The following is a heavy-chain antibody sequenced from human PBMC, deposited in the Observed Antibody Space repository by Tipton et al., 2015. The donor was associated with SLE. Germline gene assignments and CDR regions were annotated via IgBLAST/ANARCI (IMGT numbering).Heavy chain of an antibody. Sequence: QLVQSGAEVKKPGESLKISCKGSGYSLTSYWIGWVRQMPGKGMEWMGIIYPGDSDTRYSPSFQGQVTISADKSISTAYLQWSSLKASDTAMYYCARRPGKYYCSGRYYNPPDSWGQGTLVTVSS. J-gene: IGHJ4*02. V-gene: IGHV5-51*01. D-gene: IGHD3-10*01. CDR1: GYSLTSYW. CDR3: ARRPGKYYCSGRYYNPPDS. CDR2: IYPGDSDT.